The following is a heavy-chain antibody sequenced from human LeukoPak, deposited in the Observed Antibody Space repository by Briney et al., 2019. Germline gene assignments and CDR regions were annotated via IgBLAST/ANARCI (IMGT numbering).Heavy chain of an antibody. Sequence: GGSLRLSCAASGFTFSSYAMSWVRQAPGKGLEWVSAISGSGGSTYYADSVKGRFTISRDNSKNTLYLQMNSLRAEDTAVYYCARDQLPMGYSYGYQEDYFDYWGQGTLVTVSS. J-gene: IGHJ4*02. V-gene: IGHV3-23*01. CDR1: GFTFSSYA. CDR3: ARDQLPMGYSYGYQEDYFDY. D-gene: IGHD5-18*01. CDR2: ISGSGGST.